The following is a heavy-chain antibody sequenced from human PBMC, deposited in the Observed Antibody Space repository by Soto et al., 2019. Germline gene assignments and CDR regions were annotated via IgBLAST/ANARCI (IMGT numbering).Heavy chain of an antibody. CDR1: GFSISRSA. D-gene: IGHD1-1*01. CDR2: IAYDGSNR. J-gene: IGHJ5*02. Sequence: QVQLVESGGGVVQPGRSLRLSCAASGFSISRSAMHWVRQAPGTGLEWVAVIAYDGSNRWYADSAKGRFTISRDNSKNTVYLEMSSLRGEDTAVYYCARDLQAGTDNVNWFAPWGQGTLVTVSS. CDR3: ARDLQAGTDNVNWFAP. V-gene: IGHV3-30*04.